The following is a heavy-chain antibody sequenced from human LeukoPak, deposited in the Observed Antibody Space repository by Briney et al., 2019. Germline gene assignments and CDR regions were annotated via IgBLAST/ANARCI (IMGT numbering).Heavy chain of an antibody. CDR3: ARYYDLLTGPFNWFDP. J-gene: IGHJ5*02. D-gene: IGHD3-9*01. Sequence: ASVKVSCKASGYTFTSYDINWVRQATGQGLEWMGWMNPNSGNTGYAQRFQGRVTMTRDTSISTAYMELSSLRSEDTAVYYCARYYDLLTGPFNWFDPWGQGTPVTVSS. CDR1: GYTFTSYD. V-gene: IGHV1-8*01. CDR2: MNPNSGNT.